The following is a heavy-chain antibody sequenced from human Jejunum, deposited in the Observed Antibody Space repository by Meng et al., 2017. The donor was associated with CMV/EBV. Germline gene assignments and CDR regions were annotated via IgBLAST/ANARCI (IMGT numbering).Heavy chain of an antibody. CDR3: ARGRGNQPLFDF. Sequence: QVQLGKSVAEVKKPGSSVKVACKPSGGSFSTYTFSWVRQAPGQGLEWMGGLIPVLNKAKSAPRFQDRVTFTADETTTTAYMELSSLTFEDTAVYFCARGRGNQPLFDFWGQGTLVTVSS. CDR1: GGSFSTYT. D-gene: IGHD2/OR15-2a*01. J-gene: IGHJ4*02. CDR2: LIPVLNKA. V-gene: IGHV1-69*10.